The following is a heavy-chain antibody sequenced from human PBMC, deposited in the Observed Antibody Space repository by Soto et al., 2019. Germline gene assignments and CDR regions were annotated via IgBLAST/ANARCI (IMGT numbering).Heavy chain of an antibody. CDR2: IYYSGIT. CDR1: GVSISNSSYY. V-gene: IGHV4-39*01. CDR3: ARHGSN. J-gene: IGHJ4*02. Sequence: SETLSLTCTVSGVSISNSSYYWGWIRRPPGKGLEWIGTIYYSGITYYNPSLKGRVTISVDTSKNQFSLKLTSVTAADTAVYYCARHGSNWGQGTLVTVSS.